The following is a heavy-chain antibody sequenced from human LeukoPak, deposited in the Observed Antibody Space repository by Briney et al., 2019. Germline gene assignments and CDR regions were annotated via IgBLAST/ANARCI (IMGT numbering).Heavy chain of an antibody. CDR3: AQSLRLGELSPLHY. CDR2: INHSGST. J-gene: IGHJ4*02. V-gene: IGHV4-34*01. CDR1: GGSFSGYY. D-gene: IGHD3-16*02. Sequence: SETLSLTCAVYGGSFSGYYWSWIRQPPGKGLEWIGEINHSGSTNYNPSLKSRVTISVDTSKNQFSLKLSSVTAADTAVYYCAQSLRLGELSPLHYWGQGTLVTVSS.